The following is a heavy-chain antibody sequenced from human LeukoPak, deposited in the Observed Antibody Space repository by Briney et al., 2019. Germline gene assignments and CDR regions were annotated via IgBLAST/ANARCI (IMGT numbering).Heavy chain of an antibody. CDR1: GGTFSSYA. CDR2: IIPILGIA. CDR3: AKGGIHPADYGDYEVLSDTTYYFDY. J-gene: IGHJ4*02. Sequence: GASVKVSCKASGGTFSSYAISWVRQAPGQGLEWMGRIIPILGIANYAQKFQGRVTITADKSTSTAYMELSSLRSEDTAVYYCAKGGIHPADYGDYEVLSDTTYYFDYWGQGTLVTVSS. V-gene: IGHV1-69*04. D-gene: IGHD4-17*01.